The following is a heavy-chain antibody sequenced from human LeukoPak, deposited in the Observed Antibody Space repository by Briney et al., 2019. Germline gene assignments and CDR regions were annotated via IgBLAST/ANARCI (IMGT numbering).Heavy chain of an antibody. J-gene: IGHJ5*02. CDR1: GASISSSYW. Sequence: PSGTLSLTCAVSGASISSSYWWSWVRQPPGKGLEWIAEIYHSGSTGYNPSFKSRVTISLDKSKNQSSLTLYSVTAADTAVYYCARGGGSCSGGTCYVIWFDPWGQGTLVTVSS. D-gene: IGHD2-15*01. V-gene: IGHV4-4*02. CDR2: IYHSGST. CDR3: ARGGGSCSGGTCYVIWFDP.